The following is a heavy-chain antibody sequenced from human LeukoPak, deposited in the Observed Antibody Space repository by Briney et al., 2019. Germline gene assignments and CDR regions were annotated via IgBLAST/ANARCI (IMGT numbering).Heavy chain of an antibody. J-gene: IGHJ4*02. V-gene: IGHV4-59*11. CDR3: ARGSGYEYYFDY. D-gene: IGHD5-12*01. CDR1: GGSISSHY. CDR2: IYYSGST. Sequence: SETLSLTCTVSGGSISSHYWSWIRQPPGKGLEWIGYIYYSGSTNYNPSLKSRVTISVDTSKNQYSLRLSSVIAADTAVYYCARGSGYEYYFDYWGQGTLVTVSS.